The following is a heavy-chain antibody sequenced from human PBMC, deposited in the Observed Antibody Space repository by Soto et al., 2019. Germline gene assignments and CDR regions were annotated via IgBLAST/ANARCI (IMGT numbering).Heavy chain of an antibody. D-gene: IGHD6-13*01. Sequence: GGSLRLSCAASGFTFSSYAMSWVRQAPGKGLEWVSAISGSGGSTYYADSVKGRFTISRDNSKNTLYLQMNSLRAEDTAVYYCAKSPTRIAAAGNREIPYYYYMDVWGKGTTVTVSS. CDR3: AKSPTRIAAAGNREIPYYYYMDV. CDR1: GFTFSSYA. V-gene: IGHV3-23*01. J-gene: IGHJ6*03. CDR2: ISGSGGST.